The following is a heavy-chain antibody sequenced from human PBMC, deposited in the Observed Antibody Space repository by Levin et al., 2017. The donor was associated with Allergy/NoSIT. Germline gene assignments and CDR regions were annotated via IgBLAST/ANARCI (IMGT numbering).Heavy chain of an antibody. Sequence: LSLTCAGSGGTFSYYDMHWVRQAPGKGLAWVAVISHDGSKTYYADSVKGRFTVSRDNSKNTSFMEMNSLTVEDTAVYFCARRSPPSSSSYSRGLDYWGQGALVTVSS. CDR2: ISHDGSKT. D-gene: IGHD6-6*01. CDR3: ARRSPPSSSSYSRGLDY. V-gene: IGHV3-30*04. J-gene: IGHJ4*02. CDR1: GGTFSYYD.